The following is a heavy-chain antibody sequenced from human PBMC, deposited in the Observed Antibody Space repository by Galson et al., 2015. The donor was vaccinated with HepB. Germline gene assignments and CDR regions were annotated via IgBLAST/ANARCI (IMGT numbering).Heavy chain of an antibody. CDR2: IKHDGSEK. CDR3: AKYISRVLDY. CDR1: GCTSSSYW. J-gene: IGHJ4*02. V-gene: IGHV3-7*03. Sequence: SLRFSCAASGCTSSSYWMSWFRQTPGKGLEWVANIKHDGSEKYYMASVKSRFTISRDNAKNSLYLQINTMRAEDTAVYYCAKYISRVLDYWGQGTLLTVSS. D-gene: IGHD3-3*02.